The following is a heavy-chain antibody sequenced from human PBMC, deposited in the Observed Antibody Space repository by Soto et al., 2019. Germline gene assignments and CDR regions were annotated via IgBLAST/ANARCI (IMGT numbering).Heavy chain of an antibody. V-gene: IGHV4-4*02. CDR2: IYHSGST. Sequence: SETLSLTCAVSGGSISSSNCWSWVRQPPGKGLEWIGEIYHSGSTNYNPSLKSRVTISVDKSKNQFSLKLSSVTAADTAVYYCAREIIGHSSSWYSTRIRWFDPWGQGTLVTVSS. CDR3: AREIIGHSSSWYSTRIRWFDP. J-gene: IGHJ5*02. D-gene: IGHD6-13*01. CDR1: GGSISSSNC.